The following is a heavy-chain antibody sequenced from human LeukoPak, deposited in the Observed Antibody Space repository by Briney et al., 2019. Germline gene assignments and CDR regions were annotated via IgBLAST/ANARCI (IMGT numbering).Heavy chain of an antibody. Sequence: GGSLRLSCAASGFTFSSYAMSWVRQAPGKGLEWVSAISGSGGSTYYADSVKGRFTISRDNSKNTLYLQMNSLRAEDTAVYYCAKEVVPAAILPSWFDPWGQGTLVTVSS. V-gene: IGHV3-23*01. CDR3: AKEVVPAAILPSWFDP. J-gene: IGHJ5*02. CDR2: ISGSGGST. D-gene: IGHD2-2*01. CDR1: GFTFSSYA.